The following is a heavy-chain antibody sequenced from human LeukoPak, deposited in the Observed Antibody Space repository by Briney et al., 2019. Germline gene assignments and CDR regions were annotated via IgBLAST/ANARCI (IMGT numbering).Heavy chain of an antibody. Sequence: SETLSLTRVVYGESFSTYYWGWIRQPPGKGLEWIGEINHSGSTNYNPSLKSRVTISIDTSKNQFSLKLSSVTAADTAVYYCARETSLHWFDPWGQGTLVTVSS. V-gene: IGHV4-34*01. CDR1: GESFSTYY. CDR3: ARETSLHWFDP. J-gene: IGHJ5*02. CDR2: INHSGST.